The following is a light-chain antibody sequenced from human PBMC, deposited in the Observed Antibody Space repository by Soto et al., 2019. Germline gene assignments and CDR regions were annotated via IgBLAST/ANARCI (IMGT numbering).Light chain of an antibody. J-gene: IGLJ1*01. CDR3: SSYTSSSTLDV. Sequence: HSVLTQPASVSGSPGQSITISCTGTSSDVGGYNYVSWYQQHPGKAPKLMIYDVSNRPSGVSNRFSGSKSGNTASLTISGLQAEDEADYYCSSYTSSSTLDVFGTGTKLTVL. CDR2: DVS. CDR1: SSDVGGYNY. V-gene: IGLV2-14*01.